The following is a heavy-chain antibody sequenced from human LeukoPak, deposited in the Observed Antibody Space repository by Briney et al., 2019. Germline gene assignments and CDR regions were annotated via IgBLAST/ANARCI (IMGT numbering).Heavy chain of an antibody. CDR2: IYYSGST. D-gene: IGHD5-12*01. CDR1: GGSFSSYS. Sequence: SETLSLTCTASGGSFSSYSWSWIRQPPGKGLEWIGYIYYSGSTNYNPSLKSRVTLSVDTSKSQFSLELSSVTAADTAVYYCAGVEDSGYRYYFDNWGQGTLVTVSS. V-gene: IGHV4-59*01. CDR3: AGVEDSGYRYYFDN. J-gene: IGHJ4*02.